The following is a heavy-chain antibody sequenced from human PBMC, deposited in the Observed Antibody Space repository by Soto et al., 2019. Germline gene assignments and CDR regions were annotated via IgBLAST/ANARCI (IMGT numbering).Heavy chain of an antibody. V-gene: IGHV4-31*03. Sequence: QVQLQESGPGLVKPSQTLSLTCTVSGGSISSGGYYWSWIRQHPGKGLEWIGYIYYSGSTYYNPSLKSRVTIAVDTSKNQCSLKLSSVTAADTAVYYCASCSGGSCYEYFQHWGQGTLVTVSS. D-gene: IGHD2-15*01. CDR3: ASCSGGSCYEYFQH. CDR1: GGSISSGGYY. CDR2: IYYSGST. J-gene: IGHJ1*01.